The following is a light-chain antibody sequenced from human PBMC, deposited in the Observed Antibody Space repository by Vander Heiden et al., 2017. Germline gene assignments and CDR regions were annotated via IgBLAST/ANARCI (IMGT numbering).Light chain of an antibody. J-gene: IGLJ3*02. CDR3: AAWDDSLTGWV. CDR1: SSTIGRNT. Sequence: QSVLTQPPSASGTPGQRVTISCSGSSSTIGRNTVNWYQQLPGTAPKVLIDDNNQRPSGIPDRFSGAKSGTSASLAISGLQSEDEADYYGAAWDDSLTGWVFGGGTKLTVL. V-gene: IGLV1-44*01. CDR2: DNN.